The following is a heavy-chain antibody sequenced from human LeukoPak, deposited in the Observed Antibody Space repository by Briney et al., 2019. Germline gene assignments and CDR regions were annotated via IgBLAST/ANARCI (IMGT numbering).Heavy chain of an antibody. CDR3: AKQQFYYDSSGFDY. CDR1: GPTVSTNY. J-gene: IGHJ4*02. CDR2: IYNAGST. D-gene: IGHD3-22*01. Sequence: GRSLRLACAVSGPTVSTNYMSWVRQPPGKGLEWVSVIYNAGSTYYAAPVKGRFTISRDNSKNTLYLQMNSLRAEDTAVYYCAKQQFYYDSSGFDYGGQGTLVTVSS. V-gene: IGHV3-66*04.